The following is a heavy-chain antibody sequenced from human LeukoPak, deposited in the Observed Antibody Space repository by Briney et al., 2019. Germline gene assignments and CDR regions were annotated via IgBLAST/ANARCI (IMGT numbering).Heavy chain of an antibody. V-gene: IGHV1-2*04. CDR3: ARVGANYDILTCYYHEGRYFDY. J-gene: IGHJ4*02. CDR1: GYTFTGYY. D-gene: IGHD3-9*01. Sequence: ASVTVSCKASGYTFTGYYMHWVRQAPGQGLEWMGWINPNSGGTNYAQKFQGWVTMTRDTSISTAYMELSRLRSDDTAVYYCARVGANYDILTCYYHEGRYFDYWGQGTLVTVSS. CDR2: INPNSGGT.